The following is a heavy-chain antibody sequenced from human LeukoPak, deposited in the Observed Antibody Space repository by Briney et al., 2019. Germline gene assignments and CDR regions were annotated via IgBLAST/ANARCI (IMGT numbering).Heavy chain of an antibody. J-gene: IGHJ4*02. CDR2: ISYDGSNK. D-gene: IGHD1-1*01. V-gene: IGHV3-30*04. CDR3: ARDGIVATISGYFDS. CDR1: GLTFSSYA. Sequence: GRSLRLSCAASGLTFSSYAMHWVRQAPGKGLEWVAVISYDGSNKYYADSVKGRFTISRDNSKNTLYLEMNSLRAEDTAVSYCARDGIVATISGYFDSWGQGTLVTVSS.